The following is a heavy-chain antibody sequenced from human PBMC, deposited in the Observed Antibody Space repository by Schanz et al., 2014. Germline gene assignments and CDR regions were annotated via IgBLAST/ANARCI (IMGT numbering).Heavy chain of an antibody. V-gene: IGHV3-72*01. CDR2: VRNKNNRYTT. Sequence: DVQLLESGGGLVQPGGSLRLSCAASGFTFSDHYMDWVRQAPGKGLEWVGRVRNKNNRYTTEYAASVKGRFTISRDDSKNSLYLQKNSLTTEDTAMYYGARRASCSRIGCPFDSWGQGTLVTVSS. CDR1: GFTFSDHY. J-gene: IGHJ4*02. D-gene: IGHD2-2*01. CDR3: ARRASCSRIGCPFDS.